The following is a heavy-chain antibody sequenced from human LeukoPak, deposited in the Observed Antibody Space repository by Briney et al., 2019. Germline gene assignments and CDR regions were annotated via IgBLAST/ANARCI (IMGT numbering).Heavy chain of an antibody. J-gene: IGHJ4*02. Sequence: PGGSLRLSCAASGFTFSTYWMHWVRQAPGKGLVWVSRINSDESSTTYADSVKGRFTISRDNAKNTLYLQMNSLRAEDTAVYYCAKPAGVTYRNFDYWGQGTLVTVSS. D-gene: IGHD4-23*01. V-gene: IGHV3-74*01. CDR1: GFTFSTYW. CDR3: AKPAGVTYRNFDY. CDR2: INSDESST.